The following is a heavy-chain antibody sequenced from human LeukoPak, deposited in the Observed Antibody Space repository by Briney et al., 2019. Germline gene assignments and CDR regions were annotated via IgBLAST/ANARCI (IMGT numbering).Heavy chain of an antibody. D-gene: IGHD3-10*01. CDR1: VDSVPINSAA. J-gene: IGHJ3*02. CDR2: TYYRSKWNN. CDR3: ARAFRGVMGFDAFDI. V-gene: IGHV6-1*01. Sequence: QTLSLTFALSVDSVPINSAAWNWLRQSPSRGLEWLGRTYYRSKWNNDYAVSVKSRITVNPDTSKNQFSMQLNSVTPADTAVYYCARAFRGVMGFDAFDIWGQGTMVTVSS.